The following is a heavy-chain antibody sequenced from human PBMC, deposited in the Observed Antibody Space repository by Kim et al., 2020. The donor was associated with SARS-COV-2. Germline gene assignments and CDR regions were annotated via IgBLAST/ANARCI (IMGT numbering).Heavy chain of an antibody. CDR1: GFTFDDYA. CDR3: AKGMASYCSGGSCSGDAFDI. CDR2: ISWNSGSI. J-gene: IGHJ3*02. D-gene: IGHD2-15*01. V-gene: IGHV3-9*01. Sequence: GGSLRLSCAASGFTFDDYAMHWVRQAPGKGLDWVSGISWNSGSIGYADSVKGRFTISRDNAKNSLYLQMNSLRAEDTALYYCAKGMASYCSGGSCSGDAFDIWGQGTMVTVSS.